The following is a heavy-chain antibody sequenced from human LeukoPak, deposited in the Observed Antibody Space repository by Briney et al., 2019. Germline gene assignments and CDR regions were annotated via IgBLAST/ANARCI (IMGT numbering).Heavy chain of an antibody. CDR1: GGSISSYY. V-gene: IGHV4-59*08. CDR2: IYYSGST. D-gene: IGHD6-19*01. J-gene: IGHJ4*02. Sequence: SETLSLTCTVSGGSISSYYWSWIRQPPGKGLEWIGYIYYSGSTNYNPSLKSRVTISVDTSKNQFSLKLSSVTAADMAVYYCARWYSSGWRAFDYWGQGTLVTVSS. CDR3: ARWYSSGWRAFDY.